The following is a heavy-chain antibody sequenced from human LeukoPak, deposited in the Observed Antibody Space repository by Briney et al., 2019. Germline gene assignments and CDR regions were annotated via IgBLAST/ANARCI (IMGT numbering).Heavy chain of an antibody. CDR3: ARAAADTSSWYYFDY. CDR2: IHYSGST. CDR1: GDSISSGDHY. V-gene: IGHV4-30-4*01. J-gene: IGHJ4*02. Sequence: SETLSLTCTVSGDSISSGDHYWSWIPHPPGKGLEWIRYIHYSGSTYYNPSVKSRVIITLAMSKNQSSLSLDSLTAANSAVYYCARAAADTSSWYYFDYWGQGTLVTVSS. D-gene: IGHD2-2*01.